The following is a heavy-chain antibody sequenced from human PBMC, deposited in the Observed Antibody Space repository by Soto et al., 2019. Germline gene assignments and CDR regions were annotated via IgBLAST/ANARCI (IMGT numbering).Heavy chain of an antibody. Sequence: EVQLVESGGGLVQPGGSLRLSCAASGFTFSSYWMHWVHQAPGKGLVWVSRINSDGSSTSYADSVKGRFTISRDNAKNTLYLQMNSLRAEDTAVYYCARVLAYYGSGSFRHTNAFDIWGQGTMVTVSS. CDR2: INSDGSST. D-gene: IGHD3-10*01. J-gene: IGHJ3*02. CDR1: GFTFSSYW. V-gene: IGHV3-74*01. CDR3: ARVLAYYGSGSFRHTNAFDI.